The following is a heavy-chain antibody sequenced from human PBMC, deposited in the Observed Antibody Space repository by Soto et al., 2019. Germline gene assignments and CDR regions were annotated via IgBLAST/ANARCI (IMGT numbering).Heavy chain of an antibody. J-gene: IGHJ4*02. CDR1: GGSVSSCGYY. Sequence: SETLSLTCTVSGGSVSSCGYYWRWIRQHPGKGLEWIGYITYSGNTYYNPSLESRVTMSADTSKNQFSLKLSSVTAADTAVYFCVRGGSCTNGVCSVFDYWGQGTLVTVSS. CDR2: ITYSGNT. V-gene: IGHV4-31*03. D-gene: IGHD2-8*01. CDR3: VRGGSCTNGVCSVFDY.